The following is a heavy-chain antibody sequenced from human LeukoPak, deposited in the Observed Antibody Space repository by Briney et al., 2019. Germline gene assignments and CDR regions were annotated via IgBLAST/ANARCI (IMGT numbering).Heavy chain of an antibody. V-gene: IGHV4-34*01. J-gene: IGHJ4*02. Sequence: SETLSLTCAVYGGSFSGYYWSWIRQPPGKGLEWIGEINHSGSTNYNPSLKSRVTISVDTSKNQFSLKLSSVTAADTSVYYCARGHGSSGWFGYWGQGTLVTVSS. CDR1: GGSFSGYY. D-gene: IGHD6-19*01. CDR3: ARGHGSSGWFGY. CDR2: INHSGST.